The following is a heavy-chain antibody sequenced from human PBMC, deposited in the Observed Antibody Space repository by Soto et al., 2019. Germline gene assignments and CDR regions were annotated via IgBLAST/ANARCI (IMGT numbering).Heavy chain of an antibody. J-gene: IGHJ6*02. CDR3: AKSKYSTSWYNGLDV. CDR1: GFTFSSYS. V-gene: IGHV3-23*01. Sequence: GGSLRLSCEASGFTFSSYSMTWVRQAPGKGLEWVAAIGVSVGRSYYADSVKGRFTISRDNSRNTLFLQMNSLRAEDTAIYYCAKSKYSTSWYNGLDVWGQGTTVTVSS. D-gene: IGHD6-13*01. CDR2: IGVSVGRS.